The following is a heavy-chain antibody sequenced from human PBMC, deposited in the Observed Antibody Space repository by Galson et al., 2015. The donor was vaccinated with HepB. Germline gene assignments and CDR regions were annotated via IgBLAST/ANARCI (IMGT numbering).Heavy chain of an antibody. D-gene: IGHD3-3*01. V-gene: IGHV4-39*01. CDR2: IYYSGST. CDR3: ARSNYDFWSGYFSPDAFDI. Sequence: ETLSLTCTVSGGSISSSSYYWGWIRQPPGKGLEWIGSIYYSGSTYYNPSLKNRVTISVDTSKNQFSLKLSSVTAADTAVYYCARSNYDFWSGYFSPDAFDIWGQGTMVTVSS. J-gene: IGHJ3*02. CDR1: GGSISSSSYY.